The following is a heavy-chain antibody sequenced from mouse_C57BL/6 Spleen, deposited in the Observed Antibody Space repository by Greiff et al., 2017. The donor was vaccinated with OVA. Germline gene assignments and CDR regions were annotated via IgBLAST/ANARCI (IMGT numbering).Heavy chain of an antibody. Sequence: EVQGVESGGGLVQPGGSLKLSCAASGFTFSDYYMYWVRQTPEKRLEWVAYISNGGGSTYYPDTVKGRFTISRDNAKNTLYLQMSRLKSEDTAMYYCARREDSNYYYAMDYWGQGTSVTVSS. CDR3: ARREDSNYYYAMDY. J-gene: IGHJ4*01. CDR1: GFTFSDYY. D-gene: IGHD2-5*01. CDR2: ISNGGGST. V-gene: IGHV5-12*01.